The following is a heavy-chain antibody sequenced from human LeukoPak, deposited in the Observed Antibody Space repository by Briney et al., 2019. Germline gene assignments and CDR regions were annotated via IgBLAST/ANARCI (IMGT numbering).Heavy chain of an antibody. CDR1: GFTFSSYG. J-gene: IGHJ3*02. CDR2: ISYDGSNK. V-gene: IGHV3-30*18. Sequence: PGGSLRLSCAASGFTFSSYGMHWVRQAPGKGLEWVAVISYDGSNKYYADSVKGRFTISRDNSKNTLYLQMNSLRAEDTAVYYCAKGDYYYDSSGYYAAGDAFDIWGQGTMVTVSS. CDR3: AKGDYYYDSSGYYAAGDAFDI. D-gene: IGHD3-22*01.